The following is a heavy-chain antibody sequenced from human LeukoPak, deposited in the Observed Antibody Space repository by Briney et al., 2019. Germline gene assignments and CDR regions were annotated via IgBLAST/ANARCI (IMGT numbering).Heavy chain of an antibody. J-gene: IGHJ4*02. CDR2: IYYSGST. D-gene: IGHD2-2*01. V-gene: IGHV4-39*07. CDR3: ARERIVVVPAASGGGADY. Sequence: WVRQAPGKGLEWIGSIYYSGSTYYNPSLKSRVTISVDTSKNQFSLKLSSVTAADTAVYYCARERIVVVPAASGGGADYWGQGTLVTVS.